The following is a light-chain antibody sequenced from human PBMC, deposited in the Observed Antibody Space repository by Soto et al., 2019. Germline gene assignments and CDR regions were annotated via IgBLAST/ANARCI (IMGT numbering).Light chain of an antibody. CDR2: EVF. V-gene: IGLV2-14*01. J-gene: IGLJ1*01. Sequence: QSALTQPASVSGSPGQSITISCTGTNSDLGAYDYVSWYQQHPGKAPRLLIYEVFNRPSGVSDRFSGSKSANTASLTISGLQADDEADYYCSSYTSGSSHYVFGTGTKLTVL. CDR3: SSYTSGSSHYV. CDR1: NSDLGAYDY.